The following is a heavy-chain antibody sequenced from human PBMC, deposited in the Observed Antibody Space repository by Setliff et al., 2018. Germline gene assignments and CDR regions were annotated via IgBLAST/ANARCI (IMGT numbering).Heavy chain of an antibody. V-gene: IGHV1-69*13. CDR2: FIPILGAT. CDR1: RGTFSSSG. D-gene: IGHD3-16*01. Sequence: ASVKVSCKSSRGTFSSSGITWVRQAPGQGLQWLGRFIPILGATNYAQNFQGRVTITADESTSTGYMELRSLRSDDTAVYYCARELRSPYWHLDSWGQGTQVTVSS. J-gene: IGHJ5*01. CDR3: ARELRSPYWHLDS.